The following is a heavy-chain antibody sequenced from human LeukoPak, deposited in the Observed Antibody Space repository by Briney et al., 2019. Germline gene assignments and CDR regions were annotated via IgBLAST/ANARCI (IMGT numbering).Heavy chain of an antibody. V-gene: IGHV4-31*03. D-gene: IGHD2-15*01. J-gene: IGHJ4*02. CDR3: ARDACSGGSCYIDY. CDR1: GGSISSGGYY. CDR2: IYYSGST. Sequence: SETLSLTCTVSGGSISSGGYYWSWIRQHPGKGLEWIGYIYYSGSTYYNPSLKSRVTISVDTSKNQFSLKLGSVTAADMAVYYCARDACSGGSCYIDYWGQGTLVTVSS.